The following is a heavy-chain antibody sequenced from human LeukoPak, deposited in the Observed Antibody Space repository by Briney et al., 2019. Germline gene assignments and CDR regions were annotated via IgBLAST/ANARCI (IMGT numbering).Heavy chain of an antibody. V-gene: IGHV7-4-1*02. J-gene: IGHJ3*02. CDR3: ARERRSSSPGEQQLVRAFDI. CDR1: GYTFTNYA. Sequence: EASVKVSCKASGYTFTNYATNWVRQAPGQGLEWMGWINTNTGNPTYAQGFTGRFVFSLDTSVSTAYLQISSLKAEDTAMYYCARERRSSSPGEQQLVRAFDIWGQGTMVTVSS. D-gene: IGHD6-13*01. CDR2: INTNTGNP.